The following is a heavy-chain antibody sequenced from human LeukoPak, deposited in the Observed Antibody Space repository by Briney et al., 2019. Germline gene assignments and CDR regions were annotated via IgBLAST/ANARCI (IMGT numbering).Heavy chain of an antibody. J-gene: IGHJ6*03. CDR2: INHSGST. V-gene: IGHV4-34*01. CDR1: GGSFSGYY. Sequence: SETLSLTCAVYGGSFSGYYWSWIRHPPGKGLEWIGEINHSGSTNYNPSLNSRVTISVDTSKNQFSLKLSSVTAADTAVYYCARGLLRFRPHYYYYMDVWGKGTTVTVSS. D-gene: IGHD3-3*01. CDR3: ARGLLRFRPHYYYYMDV.